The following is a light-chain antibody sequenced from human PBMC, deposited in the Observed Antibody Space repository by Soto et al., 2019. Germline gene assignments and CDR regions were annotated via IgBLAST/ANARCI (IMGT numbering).Light chain of an antibody. V-gene: IGKV1-9*01. J-gene: IGKJ2*01. CDR3: QQLTNFRFT. CDR1: PGINKF. CDR2: GAS. Sequence: IQLPQSPSSLSASVGARVTITCRASPGINKFLAWYQQRPGKAPQLLVYGASTLQSGVPSRFSGSGSGTDFTLTISSLQPEAFATYYCQQLTNFRFTFGQGTKLDIK.